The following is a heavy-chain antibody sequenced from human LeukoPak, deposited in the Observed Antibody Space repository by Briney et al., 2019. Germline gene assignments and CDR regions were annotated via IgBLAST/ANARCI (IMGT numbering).Heavy chain of an antibody. Sequence: GSSVKVSCKASGGTFSSYAISWVRQAPGQGLEWMGGIIPIFGTANYAQKFQGRVTITTDESTSTAYMELSSLRSEDTAVYYCARDSSTYYDFWSGYSGFYYYYYMDVWGKGTTVTVSS. D-gene: IGHD3-3*01. CDR2: IIPIFGTA. CDR1: GGTFSSYA. J-gene: IGHJ6*03. CDR3: ARDSSTYYDFWSGYSGFYYYYYMDV. V-gene: IGHV1-69*05.